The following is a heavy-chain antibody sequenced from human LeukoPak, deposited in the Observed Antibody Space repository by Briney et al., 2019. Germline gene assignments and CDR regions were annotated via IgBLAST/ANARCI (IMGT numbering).Heavy chain of an antibody. Sequence: ASVKVSCKASGYTFTTYYMHWVRQAPGQGLEWMGIINPSGGSTSYAQKFQGRVTMTRDMSTSTVYMGLSSLRSEDTAVYYCARDPITIFGVVWKWYYFDYWGQGTLVTVSS. CDR3: ARDPITIFGVVWKWYYFDY. CDR1: GYTFTTYY. D-gene: IGHD3-3*01. J-gene: IGHJ4*02. V-gene: IGHV1-46*01. CDR2: INPSGGST.